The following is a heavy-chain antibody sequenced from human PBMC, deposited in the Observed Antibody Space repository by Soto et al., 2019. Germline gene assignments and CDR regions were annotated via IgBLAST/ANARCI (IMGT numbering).Heavy chain of an antibody. J-gene: IGHJ4*02. Sequence: ATGKASCKGSGYNFTSYYVHWVRQAPGQGLEWMGIINPSGGSTSYAQKFQGRVTMTRDTSTSTVYMELSSLRSEDTAVYYCARATGTQFDYWGQGTLVTVSS. V-gene: IGHV1-46*03. CDR1: GYNFTSYY. CDR2: INPSGGST. CDR3: ARATGTQFDY. D-gene: IGHD1-1*01.